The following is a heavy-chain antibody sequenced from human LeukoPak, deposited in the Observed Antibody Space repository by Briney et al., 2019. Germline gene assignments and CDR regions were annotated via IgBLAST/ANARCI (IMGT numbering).Heavy chain of an antibody. CDR2: ISWYSGSI. D-gene: IGHD3-22*01. J-gene: IGHJ4*02. CDR3: AKGPLGYYYDSSGYYD. CDR1: GLTYDDYA. V-gene: IGHV3-9*01. Sequence: GGSLRLPCAASGLTYDDYAMLWVRPAPGKGREWVSGISWYSGSIGYADSVEGRFTISRDNAKNSLYLQMNSLRAEDTALYYCAKGPLGYYYDSSGYYDWGQGTLVTVSS.